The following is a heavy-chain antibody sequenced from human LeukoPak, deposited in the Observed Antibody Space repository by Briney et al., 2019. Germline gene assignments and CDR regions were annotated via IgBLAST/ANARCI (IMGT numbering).Heavy chain of an antibody. CDR2: ISPGGTYE. CDR1: GFTFSNYA. D-gene: IGHD3-10*01. CDR3: ARDSTYYYDSGSSGPHYFDN. J-gene: IGHJ4*02. V-gene: IGHV3-30*01. Sequence: GGSLRLSCAASGFTFSNYAMHWVRQAPGKGLEWVSLISPGGTYEYYADSVKGRFTISRDNSKNTLYLQLNSLRAEDTAVYYCARDSTYYYDSGSSGPHYFDNWGQGTLVTVSS.